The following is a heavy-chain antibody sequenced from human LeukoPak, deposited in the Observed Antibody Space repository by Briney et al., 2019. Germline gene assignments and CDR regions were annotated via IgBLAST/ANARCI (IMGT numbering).Heavy chain of an antibody. V-gene: IGHV3-13*01. J-gene: IGHJ4*02. CDR3: ARFDSSCYYAY. D-gene: IGHD3-22*01. Sequence: GGSLRLSCAASGFTFSSYDMHWVRQATGKGLEWVSAIGTAGDTYYPGSVKGRFTISRENAKNSLYLQMNSLRAGDTAVYYCARFDSSCYYAYWGQGTLVTVSS. CDR2: IGTAGDT. CDR1: GFTFSSYD.